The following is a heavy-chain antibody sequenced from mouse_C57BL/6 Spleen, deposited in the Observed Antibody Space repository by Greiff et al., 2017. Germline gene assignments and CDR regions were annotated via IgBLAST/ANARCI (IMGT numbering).Heavy chain of an antibody. D-gene: IGHD4-1*01. CDR3: AKNWGTGSYYFDY. CDR2: IWRGGST. Sequence: VHLVESGPGLVQPSQSLSITCTVSGFSLTSYGVHWVRQSPGKGLEWLGVIWRGGSTDYNAAFMSRLSITKDNSKSQVFFKMNSLQADDTAIYYCAKNWGTGSYYFDYWGQGTTLTVSS. CDR1: GFSLTSYG. V-gene: IGHV2-5*01. J-gene: IGHJ2*01.